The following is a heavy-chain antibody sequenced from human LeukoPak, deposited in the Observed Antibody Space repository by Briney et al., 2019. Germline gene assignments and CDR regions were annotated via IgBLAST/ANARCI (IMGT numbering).Heavy chain of an antibody. CDR3: ARDSSHYLGSSDY. Sequence: GGSLRLSCVVSGFSFGSYPMSWVRQAPWKGLEWVSVISETGDVTHYAGSMKGRFTISRDNIKNTLNLQMNSLRAEDTAIYYCARDSSHYLGSSDYWGQGTLVTVSS. V-gene: IGHV3-23*01. CDR1: GFSFGSYP. J-gene: IGHJ4*02. D-gene: IGHD6-6*01. CDR2: ISETGDVT.